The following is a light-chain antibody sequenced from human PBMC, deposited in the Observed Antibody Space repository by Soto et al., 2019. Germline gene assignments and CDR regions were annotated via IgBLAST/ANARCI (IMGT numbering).Light chain of an antibody. Sequence: QSVLTQPPSASRSPGQSVTISCTGTSSDVGGYNYVSWYQQHPGKAPKFMIYEVNKRSSGVPDRFSGSKSGNTASLTVSGLEAEDEADYYCSSYAGSNNGVFGGGTKLTVL. J-gene: IGLJ3*02. CDR3: SSYAGSNNGV. CDR1: SSDVGGYNY. V-gene: IGLV2-8*02. CDR2: EVN.